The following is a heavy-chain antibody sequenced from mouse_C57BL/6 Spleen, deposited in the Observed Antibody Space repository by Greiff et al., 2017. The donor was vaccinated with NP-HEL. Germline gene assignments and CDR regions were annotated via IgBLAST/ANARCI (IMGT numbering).Heavy chain of an antibody. CDR3: AVNYYGSNLFAY. D-gene: IGHD1-1*01. CDR2: IYPRSGNT. Sequence: QVQLKESGAELARPGASVKLSCKASGYTFTSYGISWVKQRTGQGLEWIGEIYPRSGNTYYNEKFKGKATLTADKSSSTAYMELRSLTSEDSAVYYCAVNYYGSNLFAYWGQGTLVTVSA. V-gene: IGHV1-81*01. J-gene: IGHJ3*01. CDR1: GYTFTSYG.